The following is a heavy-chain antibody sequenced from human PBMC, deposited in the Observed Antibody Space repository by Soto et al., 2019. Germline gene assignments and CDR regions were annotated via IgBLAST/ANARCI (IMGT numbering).Heavy chain of an antibody. Sequence: QVQLQESGPGLVKPSQTLSLTYTVSGGSISSGGYYWSWIRQHPGKGLEWIGYIYYSGSTYYNPSLKSRVTISVDTSKNQFSLKLSSVTAADTAVYYCARRDVYYGSGSPQEALDYWGQGTLVTVSS. CDR3: ARRDVYYGSGSPQEALDY. CDR1: GGSISSGGYY. CDR2: IYYSGST. J-gene: IGHJ4*02. V-gene: IGHV4-31*03. D-gene: IGHD3-10*01.